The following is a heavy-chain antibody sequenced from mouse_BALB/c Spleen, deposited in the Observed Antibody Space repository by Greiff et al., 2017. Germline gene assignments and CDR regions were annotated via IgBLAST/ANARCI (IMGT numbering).Heavy chain of an antibody. J-gene: IGHJ4*01. Sequence: QVQLQQPGAELVKPGASVKLSCKASGYTFTSYWMHWVKQRPGQGLEWIGEIDPSDSYTNYNQKFKGKATLTVDKSSSTAYMQLSSLTSEDSAVYYCARRGSPYYYAMDYWGQGTSVTVSS. V-gene: IGHV1-69*02. D-gene: IGHD1-1*02. CDR2: IDPSDSYT. CDR1: GYTFTSYW. CDR3: ARRGSPYYYAMDY.